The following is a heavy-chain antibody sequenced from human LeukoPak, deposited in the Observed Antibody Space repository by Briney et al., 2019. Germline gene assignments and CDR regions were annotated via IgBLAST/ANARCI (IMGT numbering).Heavy chain of an antibody. J-gene: IGHJ3*02. CDR2: IYHSGST. CDR1: GYSISSGYY. Sequence: SETLSLTCTVSGYSISSGYYWGWSRQPPGKGLEWIGSIYHSGSTYYNPSLKSRVTISVDTSKNQFSLKLSSVTAADTAVYYCARGSSTALYAFDIWGQGTMVTVSS. CDR3: ARGSSTALYAFDI. V-gene: IGHV4-38-2*02. D-gene: IGHD2-2*01.